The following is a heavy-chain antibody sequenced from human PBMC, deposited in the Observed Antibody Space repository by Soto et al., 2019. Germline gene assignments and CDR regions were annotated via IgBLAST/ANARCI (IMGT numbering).Heavy chain of an antibody. CDR2: IYSGGTT. CDR3: ARDRPGDWGYFVY. D-gene: IGHD3-16*01. V-gene: IGHV3-66*01. J-gene: IGHJ4*02. Sequence: EVQLVESGGGLVQPGGSLRLSCAASGFTVSDNYMSWVRQAPGKGLEWVSVIYSGGTTYYADSVKGRFTISRDNSKNTPDLKMNSLWAEDTAVYYCARDRPGDWGYFVYWGQGTLVTVSS. CDR1: GFTVSDNY.